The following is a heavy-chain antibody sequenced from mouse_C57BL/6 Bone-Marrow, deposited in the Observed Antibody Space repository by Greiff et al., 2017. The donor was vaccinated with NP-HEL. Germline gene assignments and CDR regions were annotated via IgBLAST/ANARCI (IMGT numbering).Heavy chain of an antibody. Sequence: EVKLVESGGGLVQPKGSLKLSCAASGFTFNTYAMHWVRQAPGKGLEWVARIRRKSSNYATYYADSVKDRFTISRDDSQSMLYLQMNNLKTEDTAMYYCVGGNYYGSSYDYFDYWGQGTTLTVSS. D-gene: IGHD1-1*01. V-gene: IGHV10-3*01. CDR1: GFTFNTYA. CDR3: VGGNYYGSSYDYFDY. CDR2: IRRKSSNYAT. J-gene: IGHJ2*01.